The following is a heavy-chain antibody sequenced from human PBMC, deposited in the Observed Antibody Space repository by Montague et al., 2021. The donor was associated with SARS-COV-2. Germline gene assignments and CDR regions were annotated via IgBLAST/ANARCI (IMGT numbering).Heavy chain of an antibody. Sequence: TLSLTCTVSGGSISSYYWSWIRQPPGKALEWLALIDWDDDKYYSTSLKTRLTTSKDTSKNQVVLTMTNMDPVDTATYYCARSPGDSSGYCESFFDYWGQGTLVTVSS. CDR3: ARSPGDSSGYCESFFDY. V-gene: IGHV2-70*13. CDR2: IDWDDDK. J-gene: IGHJ4*02. CDR1: GGSISSYYW. D-gene: IGHD3-22*01.